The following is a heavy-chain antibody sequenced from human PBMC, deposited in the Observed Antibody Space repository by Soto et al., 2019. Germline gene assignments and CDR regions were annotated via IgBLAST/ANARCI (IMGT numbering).Heavy chain of an antibody. CDR1: GFAFTNYG. CDR3: ARDVAMPTGLGLGY. D-gene: IGHD4-4*01. Sequence: QVQVVESGGGVVQPGTSLRLSRAASGFAFTNYGFHWVRQAPGKGLEWVAHISNDGTKKFYADSVKGRFTISRDNSETTVYLHLTSLRPDDTALFYCARDVAMPTGLGLGYWGQGTLVTVSS. J-gene: IGHJ4*02. V-gene: IGHV3-30*03. CDR2: ISNDGTKK.